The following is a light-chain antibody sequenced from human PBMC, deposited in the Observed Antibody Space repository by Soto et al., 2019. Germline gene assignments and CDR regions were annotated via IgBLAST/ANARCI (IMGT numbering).Light chain of an antibody. J-gene: IGKJ1*01. CDR1: QSSRSY. CDR2: AAS. CDR3: LQDYNYPLT. V-gene: IGKV1-6*01. Sequence: AIHLTQSPASLSASVGARVTITCRASQSSRSYLNWSQQTPGKAPKLRSYAASSLQSGVPSRFSGSGSGTDFTLTISSLQPEDFATYYCLQDYNYPLTFGQGTKVDIK.